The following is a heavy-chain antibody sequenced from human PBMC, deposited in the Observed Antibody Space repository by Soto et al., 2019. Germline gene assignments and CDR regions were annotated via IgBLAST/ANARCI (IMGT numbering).Heavy chain of an antibody. J-gene: IGHJ6*02. CDR1: GFTFTTFG. V-gene: IGHV3-30*18. CDR2: ISYDGHNK. Sequence: QVQLVESGGGVVQPGGSLRLSCTASGFTFTTFGIHWVRQAPGKGLEWVALISYDGHNKYYSDSVKGRFTISRDNYKNTLSLQMNSLRAEDTAVYYCAKDLQAYGDYNYYYYGMVVWGQGTTVSVSS. CDR3: AKDLQAYGDYNYYYYGMVV. D-gene: IGHD4-17*01.